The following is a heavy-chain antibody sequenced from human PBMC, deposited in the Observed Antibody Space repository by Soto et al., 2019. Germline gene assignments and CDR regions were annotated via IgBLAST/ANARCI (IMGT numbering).Heavy chain of an antibody. CDR3: ARGITAGVDY. V-gene: IGHV1-8*01. CDR1: GYTFNSFD. J-gene: IGHJ4*02. Sequence: ASVKVSCKASGYTFNSFDINWMRQAPGEGLEWMGWMSPNSGSTGYAQKFQGRVTMTRDTSISTAYMELSSLRSDDTAVYYCARGITAGVDYWGQGTLVTVSS. D-gene: IGHD6-25*01. CDR2: MSPNSGST.